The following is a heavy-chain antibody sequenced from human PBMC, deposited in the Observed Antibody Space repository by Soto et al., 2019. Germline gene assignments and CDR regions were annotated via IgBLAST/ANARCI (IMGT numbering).Heavy chain of an antibody. D-gene: IGHD2-15*01. CDR1: GYTFSAYA. CDR2: ISSRSDTL. Sequence: GGSLRLSFSGSGYTFSAYAMNWVLHAPLNVLEWVSYISSRSDTLYYADSVKGRFTISRDNAKNSVYLQVNNLRDEDTAVYYCARDWDIVIPSVTIPNYNYGMDVWGKGTTVTVSS. J-gene: IGHJ6*04. CDR3: ARDWDIVIPSVTIPNYNYGMDV. V-gene: IGHV3-48*02.